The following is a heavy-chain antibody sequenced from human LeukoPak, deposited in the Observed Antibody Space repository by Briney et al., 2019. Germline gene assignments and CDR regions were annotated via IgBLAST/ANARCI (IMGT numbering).Heavy chain of an antibody. D-gene: IGHD3-3*01. CDR1: GFTFSNAW. CDR3: TTAGFTIFGVVIIPDY. V-gene: IGHV3-15*01. J-gene: IGHJ4*02. CDR2: IKSKTDGGTT. Sequence: PGGSLRLSCAASGFTFSNAWMSWVRQAPGKGPDWVGRIKSKTDGGTTDYAAPVKGRFTISRDDSKNTLYLQMNSLKTEDTAVYYCTTAGFTIFGVVIIPDYWGQGTLVTVSS.